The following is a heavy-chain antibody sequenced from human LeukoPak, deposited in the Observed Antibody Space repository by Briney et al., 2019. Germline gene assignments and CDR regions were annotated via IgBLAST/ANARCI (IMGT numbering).Heavy chain of an antibody. CDR3: AKVASKRYCSSTSCYRGAFDI. Sequence: ASVKVSCKASGYTFTSYDINWVRQATGQGLEWMGWMNPNSGNTGYAQKFQGRVTMTRNTSISTAYMELSSLRSEDTAVYYCAKVASKRYCSSTSCYRGAFDIWGQGTMVTVSS. D-gene: IGHD2-2*02. J-gene: IGHJ3*02. CDR1: GYTFTSYD. V-gene: IGHV1-8*01. CDR2: MNPNSGNT.